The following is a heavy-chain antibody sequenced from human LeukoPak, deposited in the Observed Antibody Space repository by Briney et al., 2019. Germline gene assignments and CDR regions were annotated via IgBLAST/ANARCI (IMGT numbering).Heavy chain of an antibody. CDR3: AKDHCSRGTCYYYYYMDV. V-gene: IGHV3-30*02. D-gene: IGHD2-15*01. CDR2: IRNDGTNK. J-gene: IGHJ6*03. Sequence: GGSLRLSCAASGFTFSSYGMHWVRRAPGRGLEWVPVIRNDGTNKYYADSVKGRFTISRDNSKNTVHLQMNSLRAEDTAVYYCAKDHCSRGTCYYYYYMDVWGKGTTVTVSS. CDR1: GFTFSSYG.